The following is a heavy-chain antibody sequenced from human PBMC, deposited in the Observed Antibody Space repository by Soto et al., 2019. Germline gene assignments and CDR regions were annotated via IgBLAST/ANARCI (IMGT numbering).Heavy chain of an antibody. J-gene: IGHJ6*02. CDR1: GGSISSYY. V-gene: IGHV4-59*01. D-gene: IGHD4-17*01. CDR2: IYYSGST. CDR3: ARDTVNNYYYYYGMDV. Sequence: NPSETLSLTCTVSGGSISSYYWSWIRQPPGKGLEWIGYIYYSGSTNYNPSLKSRVTISVDTSKNQFSLKLSSVTAADTAVYYCARDTVNNYYYYYGMDVWGQGTTVTVSS.